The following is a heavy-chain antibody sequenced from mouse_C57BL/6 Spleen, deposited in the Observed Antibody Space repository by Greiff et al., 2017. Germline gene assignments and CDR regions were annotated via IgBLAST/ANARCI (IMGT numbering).Heavy chain of an antibody. CDR3: ARETAQARLYYAMDY. V-gene: IGHV1-81*01. Sequence: QVQLQQSGAELARPGASVKLSCKASGYTFTSYGISWVKQRTGQGLEWIGEIYPRSGNTYYNEKFKGKATLTADESSSTAYMELRSLTSEDSAVYFWARETAQARLYYAMDYWGQGTSVTVSS. D-gene: IGHD3-2*02. CDR2: IYPRSGNT. J-gene: IGHJ4*01. CDR1: GYTFTSYG.